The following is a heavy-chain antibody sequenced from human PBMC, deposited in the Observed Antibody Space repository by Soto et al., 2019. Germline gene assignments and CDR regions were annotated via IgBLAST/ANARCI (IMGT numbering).Heavy chain of an antibody. V-gene: IGHV1-58*02. Sequence: SVKVSCKASVFTFTSSAMQWVRQARGQRLEWIGWIVVGSGNTNYAQKFQERVTITRDMSTSTAYMELSSLRSEDTAVYYCAAGTGIAAAGNYWGQGTLVTVSS. CDR3: AAGTGIAAAGNY. CDR1: VFTFTSSA. CDR2: IVVGSGNT. J-gene: IGHJ4*02. D-gene: IGHD6-13*01.